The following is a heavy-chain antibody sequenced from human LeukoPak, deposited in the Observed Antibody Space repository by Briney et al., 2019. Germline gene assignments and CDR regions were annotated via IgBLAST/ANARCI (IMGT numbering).Heavy chain of an antibody. CDR3: AKFSSSGWSRSTNK. D-gene: IGHD6-19*01. Sequence: PGGSLRLSCAASGFTVSSNYIWVRQAPGKGLEWVSVIYSGGSTYYADSVKGRVTISRDNSKKTLYLQMNSLRPEDTAVYYCAKFSSSGWSRSTNKWGQGTLVTVSS. J-gene: IGHJ4*02. CDR2: IYSGGST. V-gene: IGHV3-53*01. CDR1: GFTVSSNY.